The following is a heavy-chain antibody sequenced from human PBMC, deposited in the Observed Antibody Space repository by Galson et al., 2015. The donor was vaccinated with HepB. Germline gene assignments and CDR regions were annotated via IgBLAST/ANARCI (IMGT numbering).Heavy chain of an antibody. V-gene: IGHV1-3*01. D-gene: IGHD2-2*01. CDR3: ARDRKVYQLLYTSYYFGVDV. CDR1: GYAFSTYA. Sequence: SVKVSCKASGYAFSTYAMHWVRQAPGQRLEWMGWINAANGNTKYSQRFQGRVTFTRDTSASTISMELSSLRSEDTAVYYCARDRKVYQLLYTSYYFGVDVWGQGTTVTVSS. CDR2: INAANGNT. J-gene: IGHJ6*02.